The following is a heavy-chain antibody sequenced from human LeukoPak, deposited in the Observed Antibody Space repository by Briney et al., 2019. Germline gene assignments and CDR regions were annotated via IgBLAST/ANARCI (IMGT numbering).Heavy chain of an antibody. D-gene: IGHD3-22*01. CDR1: GYTFTKYA. Sequence: ASVKVSCKGSGYTFTKYAISWVRQAPGYGLEYMGWIDTNTGNPTYAQGFTGRFVFSLDTSVSTAYLQISSLKAEDSAIYFCANCYDSSGFFAYWGQGTLVTVSS. CDR2: IDTNTGNP. J-gene: IGHJ4*02. CDR3: ANCYDSSGFFAY. V-gene: IGHV7-4-1*02.